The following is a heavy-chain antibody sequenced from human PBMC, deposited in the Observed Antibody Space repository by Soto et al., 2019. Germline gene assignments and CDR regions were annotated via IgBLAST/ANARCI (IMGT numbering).Heavy chain of an antibody. V-gene: IGHV2-70*11. Sequence: SGPTLVNPTQTLTLTCTFSGFSLSTSGMCVSWIRQPPGKALEWLARIDWDDDRYYSTSLKTRLTISKDTSKNQVVLTMTNMDPVDAATYYCAWIPKYGNGWYYFDNWGQGTLVTVSS. CDR2: IDWDDDR. D-gene: IGHD6-19*01. CDR3: AWIPKYGNGWYYFDN. J-gene: IGHJ4*02. CDR1: GFSLSTSGMC.